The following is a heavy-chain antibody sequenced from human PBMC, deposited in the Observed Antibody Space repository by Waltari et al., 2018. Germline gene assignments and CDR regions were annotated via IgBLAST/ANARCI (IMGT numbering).Heavy chain of an antibody. CDR3: AREGTGPARYYYGMDV. CDR2: ISYDGSNK. J-gene: IGHJ6*02. D-gene: IGHD6-6*01. Sequence: QVQLVESGGGVVQPGRSLRLSCAASGFTFSSYAMHWVRQAPGKGLEWVAVISYDGSNKYYADSVKGRFTSSRDNSKNTLYLQMNSLRAEDTAVYYCAREGTGPARYYYGMDVWGQGTTVTVSS. V-gene: IGHV3-30*04. CDR1: GFTFSSYA.